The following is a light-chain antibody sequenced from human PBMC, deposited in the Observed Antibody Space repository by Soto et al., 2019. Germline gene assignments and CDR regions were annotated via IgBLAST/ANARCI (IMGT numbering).Light chain of an antibody. Sequence: QSVLTQPASVSGSPRQSITISCTGTSSDVGGYKYVSWYQQHPGKAPKLIIYEVSNRSSGVSNRSSGSKSGNTASLTISGLQPEDEADYYCSSYTSGSTTVFGTGTKVTVL. J-gene: IGLJ1*01. CDR3: SSYTSGSTTV. CDR2: EVS. V-gene: IGLV2-14*01. CDR1: SSDVGGYKY.